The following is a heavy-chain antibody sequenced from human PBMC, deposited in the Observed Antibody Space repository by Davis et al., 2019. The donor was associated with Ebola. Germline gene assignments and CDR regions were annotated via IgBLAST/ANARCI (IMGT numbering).Heavy chain of an antibody. CDR3: ARDGQKWELLFYYGMDV. CDR2: INPNSGGT. J-gene: IGHJ6*02. CDR1: GYTFTGYY. V-gene: IGHV1-2*04. Sequence: ASVKVSCKASGYTFTGYYMHWVRQAPGQGLEWMGWINPNSGGTNYAQKFQGWVTMTRDTSISTAYMELSRLRSDDTAVYYCARDGQKWELLFYYGMDVWGQGTTVTVSS. D-gene: IGHD1-26*01.